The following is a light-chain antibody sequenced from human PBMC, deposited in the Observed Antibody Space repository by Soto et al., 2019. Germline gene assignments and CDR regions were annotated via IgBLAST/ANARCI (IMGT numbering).Light chain of an antibody. CDR1: QDISNY. CDR2: DAS. J-gene: IGKJ3*01. V-gene: IGKV1-33*01. CDR3: QQDDNLPPFP. Sequence: DIQMTQSPSSLSASVGARVTITCPASQDISNYLNWYQQKPGKAPKLLIYDASNLETGVPSRFSGSGSGTDFTFTISSLQPEDIATYYCQQDDNLPPFPFGPGTKVDIK.